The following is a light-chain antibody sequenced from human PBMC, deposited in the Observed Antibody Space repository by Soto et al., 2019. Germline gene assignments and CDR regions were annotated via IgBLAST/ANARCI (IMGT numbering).Light chain of an antibody. CDR1: QIVGRNY. J-gene: IGKJ1*01. V-gene: IGKV3-20*01. CDR2: GAS. CDR3: QQYASSPLP. Sequence: ENVLTQSPGTLSLSPGERATLSCRASQIVGRNYLAWYQQKPGQAPRLLIFGASRSATGTPDRFSGSGSGTDFTITISRLEPEDFEVYFCQQYASSPLPFGQGTKVEIK.